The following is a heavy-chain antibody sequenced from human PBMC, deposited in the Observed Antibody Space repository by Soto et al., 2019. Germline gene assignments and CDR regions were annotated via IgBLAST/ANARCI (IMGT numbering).Heavy chain of an antibody. J-gene: IGHJ4*02. CDR1: GFNVGNNY. CDR2: IHRVGST. D-gene: IGHD5-18*01. Sequence: GSLRLSCAASGFNVGNNYMSWVRQAPGKGLEWVSIIHRVGSTYYADSVKGRFTISRDSSKNTLYLQINGLTAEDTAVYYCARSGNTYGSPFDFWGQGTPVTVSS. V-gene: IGHV3-66*01. CDR3: ARSGNTYGSPFDF.